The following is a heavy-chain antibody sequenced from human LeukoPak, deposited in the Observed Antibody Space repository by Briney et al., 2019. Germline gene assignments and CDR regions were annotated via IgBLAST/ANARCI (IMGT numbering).Heavy chain of an antibody. CDR3: ARDTSGSYSFDY. CDR1: GGTFSSYA. CDR2: IIPIFGTA. D-gene: IGHD1-26*01. V-gene: IGHV1-69*13. J-gene: IGHJ4*02. Sequence: SVKVSCKASGGTFSSYAISWVRQAPGQGLEWMGGIIPIFGTANYAKKFQGRVSITADESTSTAYMELSSLRSEDTAVYYCARDTSGSYSFDYWGQGTLVTVSS.